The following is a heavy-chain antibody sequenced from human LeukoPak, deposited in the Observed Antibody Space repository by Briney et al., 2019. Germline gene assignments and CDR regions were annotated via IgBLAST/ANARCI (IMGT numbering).Heavy chain of an antibody. V-gene: IGHV3-21*01. Sequence: GGSLRLSCAASGFSFSSYTMNWVRQAPGKGLEWVSSISISSSSIYYADSVKGRFTISRDNAKNSLYLQMNSLRAEDTAVYYCAREKHRKTNIQRYSSSSGLGYYYYYYYMDVWGKGTTVTVSS. J-gene: IGHJ6*03. CDR2: ISISSSSI. CDR3: AREKHRKTNIQRYSSSSGLGYYYYYYYMDV. D-gene: IGHD6-13*01. CDR1: GFSFSSYT.